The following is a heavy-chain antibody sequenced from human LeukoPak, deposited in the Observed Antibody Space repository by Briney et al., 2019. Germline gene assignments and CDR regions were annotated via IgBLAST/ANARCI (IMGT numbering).Heavy chain of an antibody. CDR3: AKGQTGAPSFYYFFYLDG. Sequence: PGGSLRLSCAASGFTFSSYGMYWVRQAPGKGLEWVAFIRYEGNNEYYADSVKGRFTISRDNSKNTLYLQMHSLTAEDTALYFCAKGQTGAPSFYYFFYLDGWGKGSTVIVSS. CDR1: GFTFSSYG. J-gene: IGHJ6*03. D-gene: IGHD2-8*02. V-gene: IGHV3-30*02. CDR2: IRYEGNNE.